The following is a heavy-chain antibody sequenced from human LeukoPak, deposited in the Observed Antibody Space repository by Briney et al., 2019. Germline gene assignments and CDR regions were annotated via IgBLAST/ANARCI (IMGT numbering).Heavy chain of an antibody. J-gene: IGHJ4*02. CDR2: IRSDGSNK. Sequence: GGSLRLSCAGSGFSFSSYGMHWVRQAPGKGLEWMAFIRSDGSNKYYADSVKGRFTISRDNSKNTLYLQMNSLRVEDTAVYYCARDSSMLRGPLVIYYFDFWGQGTLVTVSS. CDR3: ARDSSMLRGPLVIYYFDF. V-gene: IGHV3-30*02. CDR1: GFSFSSYG. D-gene: IGHD3-10*01.